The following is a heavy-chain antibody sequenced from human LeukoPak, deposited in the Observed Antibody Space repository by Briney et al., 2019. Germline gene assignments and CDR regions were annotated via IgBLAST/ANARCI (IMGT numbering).Heavy chain of an antibody. CDR3: ARDPYYYDSSGWAFDI. D-gene: IGHD3-22*01. CDR1: GYTFTSYG. CDR2: ISAYNGNT. Sequence: ASVKVSCKASGYTFTSYGISWVRQAPGQGLEWMGWISAYNGNTNYAQKFQGRVTMTRDTSISTAYMELSRLRSDDTAVYYCARDPYYYDSSGWAFDIWGQGTMVTVSS. V-gene: IGHV1-18*01. J-gene: IGHJ3*02.